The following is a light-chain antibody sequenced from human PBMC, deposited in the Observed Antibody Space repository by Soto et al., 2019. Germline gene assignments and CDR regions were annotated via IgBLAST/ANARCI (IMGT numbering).Light chain of an antibody. CDR2: AAS. CDR1: QGISNY. CDR3: QQSFSPRWT. V-gene: IGKV1-39*01. Sequence: DIQMTQSPSSLSASVGDRVTITCRASQGISNYLNWYQQKPGKAPKLLIYAASSMQSGVPPRFSGSGSEKELTLTISSLQPDDSATYYCQQSFSPRWTFGQGTKVEV. J-gene: IGKJ1*01.